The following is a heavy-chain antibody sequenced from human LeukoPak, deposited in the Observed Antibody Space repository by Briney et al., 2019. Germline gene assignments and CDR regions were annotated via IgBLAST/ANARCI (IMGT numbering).Heavy chain of an antibody. CDR3: ARAAAETGAFRDNWFDP. CDR1: GFSFSSYG. Sequence: PGGSLRLSCAGSGFSFSSYGMHWVRQAPGKGLEWVAVISYDGSNKYYADSVEGRFTISRDNSKNTLYLQMNSLRAEDTAVYYCARAAAETGAFRDNWFDPWGQGTLVTVSS. CDR2: ISYDGSNK. D-gene: IGHD6-19*01. V-gene: IGHV3-30*03. J-gene: IGHJ5*02.